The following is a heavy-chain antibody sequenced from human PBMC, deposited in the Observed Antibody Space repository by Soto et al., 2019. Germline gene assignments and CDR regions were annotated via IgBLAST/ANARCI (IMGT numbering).Heavy chain of an antibody. CDR3: AKGDAYYDLPGWFAP. D-gene: IGHD3-3*01. CDR2: ISFSGGST. V-gene: IGHV3-23*01. Sequence: EVQLLESGGGLVQPGGSLRLSCAASGFTFSSYAMSWVRQAPGKGLEWVSTISFSGGSTYYAGSVKGRFTISRDNSNNTLYMQMYSLRAEDTAGYYCAKGDAYYDLPGWFAPGSQGTLVTVSS. J-gene: IGHJ5*02. CDR1: GFTFSSYA.